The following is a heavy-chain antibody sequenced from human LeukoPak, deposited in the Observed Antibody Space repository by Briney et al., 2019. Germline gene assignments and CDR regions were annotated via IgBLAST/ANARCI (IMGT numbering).Heavy chain of an antibody. CDR1: GYTFTSYG. CDR2: ISAYNGNT. V-gene: IGHV1-18*01. D-gene: IGHD3-22*01. J-gene: IGHJ6*02. CDR3: ARKITMILAGYYYYGMDV. Sequence: GASVKVSCKASGYTFTSYGISWVRQAPGQGLEWMGWISAYNGNTNYAQKLQGRVTMTTDTSTSTAYMELRSLRSDDTAVYYCARKITMILAGYYYYGMDVWGQGTTVTVSS.